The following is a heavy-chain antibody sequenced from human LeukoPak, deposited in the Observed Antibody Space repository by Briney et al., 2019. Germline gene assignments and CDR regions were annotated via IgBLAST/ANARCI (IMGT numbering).Heavy chain of an antibody. V-gene: IGHV4-59*01. CDR1: GGSISSYY. CDR3: ARGPTVVHYYYGMDV. Sequence: PSETLSLTCTVSGGSISSYYWSWIRQPPGKGLEWIGYIYYSGSTNYNPSLKSRVTISVDTSKNQFFLKLSSVTAADTAVYYCARGPTVVHYYYGMDVWGQGTTVTVSS. D-gene: IGHD4-23*01. J-gene: IGHJ6*02. CDR2: IYYSGST.